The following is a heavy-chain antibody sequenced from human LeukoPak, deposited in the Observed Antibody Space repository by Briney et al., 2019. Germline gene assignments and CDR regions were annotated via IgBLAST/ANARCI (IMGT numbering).Heavy chain of an antibody. CDR1: GFTLSSYW. J-gene: IGHJ4*02. Sequence: GGSLRLSCAASGFTLSSYWMSWVRQAPGKGLEWVANIKEDGSEKYYVDSVKGRFTISRDNAKNSLYLQTNSLRAEDTAVYYCARDRYCSSTSCYNPYFDYWGQGTLVTVSS. V-gene: IGHV3-7*01. CDR2: IKEDGSEK. D-gene: IGHD2-2*02. CDR3: ARDRYCSSTSCYNPYFDY.